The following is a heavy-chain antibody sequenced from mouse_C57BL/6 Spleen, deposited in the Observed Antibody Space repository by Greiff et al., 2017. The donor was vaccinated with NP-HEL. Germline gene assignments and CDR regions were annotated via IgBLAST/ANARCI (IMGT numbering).Heavy chain of an antibody. D-gene: IGHD3-1*01. J-gene: IGHJ1*03. CDR3: ARRGLLWYFDV. Sequence: EVKLVESGPELVKPGASVKIPCKASGYTFTDYNMDWVKQSHGKSLEWIGDINPNNGGTIYNQKFKGKATLTVDKSSSTAYMELRSLTSEDTAVYYCARRGLLWYFDVWGTGTTVTVSS. V-gene: IGHV1-18*01. CDR2: INPNNGGT. CDR1: GYTFTDYN.